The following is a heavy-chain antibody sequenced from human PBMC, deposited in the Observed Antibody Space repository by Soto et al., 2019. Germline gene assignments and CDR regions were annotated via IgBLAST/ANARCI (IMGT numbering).Heavy chain of an antibody. J-gene: IGHJ4*02. V-gene: IGHV1-69*12. CDR2: IIPLFGTA. Sequence: QVQLVQSGAEVKKPGSSVKVSCKASGGTFSSYAISWVRQAPGQGLEWMGGIIPLFGTANYAQKFQGRVTITADEPTSTAHMELSSLRSEDTAVYYCARESGSSSAFPPLFLDWGQGTLVTVSS. D-gene: IGHD6-6*01. CDR3: ARESGSSSAFPPLFLD. CDR1: GGTFSSYA.